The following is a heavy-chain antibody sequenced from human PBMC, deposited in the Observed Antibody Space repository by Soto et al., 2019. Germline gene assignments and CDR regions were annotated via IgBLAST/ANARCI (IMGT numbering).Heavy chain of an antibody. CDR1: GYTFSRYG. V-gene: IGHV1-18*01. CDR2: ISAYNGNT. CDR3: ARDQGFRVVINSNWFDP. D-gene: IGHD2-21*01. Sequence: ASVKVSCKASGYTFSRYGIMWVRQAPGQGLEWMGWISAYNGNTNSAEKLRGRLTMTTDASTTTAYMEMRSLRSDDTAIYYCARDQGFRVVINSNWFDPWGQGTLVTVSS. J-gene: IGHJ5*02.